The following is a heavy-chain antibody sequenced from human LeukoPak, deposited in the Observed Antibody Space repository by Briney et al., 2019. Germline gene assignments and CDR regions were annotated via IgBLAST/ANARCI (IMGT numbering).Heavy chain of an antibody. V-gene: IGHV3-33*08. CDR2: IWYDGSSK. CDR3: AREGPRGNSQFDY. J-gene: IGHJ4*02. D-gene: IGHD2/OR15-2a*01. CDR1: KFTFSHYG. Sequence: GGSLRLSCTASKFTFSHYGMQWVRQAPGKGLEWVALIWYDGSSKYYADSVKGRLTISRDNSKNTLYLQMNSLRAEDTAVYYCAREGPRGNSQFDYWGQGTLVTVSS.